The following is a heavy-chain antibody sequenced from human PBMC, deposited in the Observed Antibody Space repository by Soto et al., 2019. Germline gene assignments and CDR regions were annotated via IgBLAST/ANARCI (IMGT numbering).Heavy chain of an antibody. V-gene: IGHV4-59*08. J-gene: IGHJ3*02. Sequence: SETLSLTCTVSGGSISNYYWSWIRQPPGKGLEWIGYIYYSGSTNYNPSLKSRVTISVDTSKNQFSLKLSSVTAADTAVYYCARRGLYHDAFDIWGQGTMVTVSS. CDR3: ARRGLYHDAFDI. CDR2: IYYSGST. D-gene: IGHD2-8*01. CDR1: GGSISNYY.